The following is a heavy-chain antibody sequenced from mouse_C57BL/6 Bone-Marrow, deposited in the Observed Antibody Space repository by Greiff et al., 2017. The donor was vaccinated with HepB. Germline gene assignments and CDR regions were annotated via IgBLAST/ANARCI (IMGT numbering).Heavy chain of an antibody. CDR2: INPGSGGT. J-gene: IGHJ4*01. Sequence: QVQLQQSGAELVRPGTSVKVSCKASGYAFTNYLIEWVKQRPGQGLEWIGVINPGSGGTNYNEKFKGKATLTADKSSSTAYMQLSSLTSEDSAVYFCARKAYYSNSLAMDYWGQGTSVTVSS. V-gene: IGHV1-54*01. CDR1: GYAFTNYL. CDR3: ARKAYYSNSLAMDY. D-gene: IGHD2-5*01.